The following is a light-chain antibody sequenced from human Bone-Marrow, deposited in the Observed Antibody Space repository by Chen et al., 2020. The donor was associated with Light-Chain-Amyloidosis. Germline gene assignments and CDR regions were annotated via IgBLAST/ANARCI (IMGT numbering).Light chain of an antibody. V-gene: IGKV1-39*01. Sequence: DIQMIQSPSSLSASVGDRITITCRPSQTINNTLNWFQQKPGKARQLLIYGESSLQTGVPSRFTGNGSGTEFTLSINGLQPEDGATYCCQQHHSTPLAFGGGTTEEIK. CDR2: GES. CDR3: QQHHSTPLA. CDR1: QTINNT. J-gene: IGKJ4*01.